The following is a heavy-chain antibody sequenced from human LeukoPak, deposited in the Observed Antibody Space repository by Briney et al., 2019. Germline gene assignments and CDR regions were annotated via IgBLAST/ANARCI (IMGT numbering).Heavy chain of an antibody. Sequence: GGSLRLSCAASGFTVSSSYMSWVRQAPGKGLEWVSVIYSGGSTYYADSVKGRFTISRDNSKNTLYLQMNSLRAEDTAVYYCARDRGDWGDEGGPLFDYWGQGTLVTVSS. V-gene: IGHV3-66*01. CDR3: ARDRGDWGDEGGPLFDY. CDR2: IYSGGST. J-gene: IGHJ4*02. CDR1: GFTVSSSY. D-gene: IGHD7-27*01.